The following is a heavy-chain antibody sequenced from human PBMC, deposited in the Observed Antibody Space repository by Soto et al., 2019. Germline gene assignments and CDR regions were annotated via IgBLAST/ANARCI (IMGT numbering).Heavy chain of an antibody. Sequence: PGGSLRLSCAASGFTFSSYAMHWVRQAPGKGLEWVAVISYDGSNKYYADSVKGRFTISRDNSKNTLYLQMNSLRAEDTAVYYCARDLRPRPSGSSAESAVDWGQGTLVTVSS. CDR1: GFTFSSYA. D-gene: IGHD6-6*01. V-gene: IGHV3-30-3*01. CDR2: ISYDGSNK. CDR3: ARDLRPRPSGSSAESAVD. J-gene: IGHJ4*02.